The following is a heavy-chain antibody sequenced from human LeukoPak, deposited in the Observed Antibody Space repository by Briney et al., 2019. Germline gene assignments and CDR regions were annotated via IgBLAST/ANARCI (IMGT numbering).Heavy chain of an antibody. V-gene: IGHV5-51*01. J-gene: IGHJ6*02. CDR2: IYPGDSDT. D-gene: IGHD5/OR15-5a*01. Sequence: HGESLKISCKGSGYSFTSYWIGWVRQMPGKGLEWMGIIYPGDSDTRYSPSFQGQVTISADKSISTAYLQWSSLKASDTAMYYCARQSTERYYYYGMDVWGQGTTVTVSS. CDR3: ARQSTERYYYYGMDV. CDR1: GYSFTSYW.